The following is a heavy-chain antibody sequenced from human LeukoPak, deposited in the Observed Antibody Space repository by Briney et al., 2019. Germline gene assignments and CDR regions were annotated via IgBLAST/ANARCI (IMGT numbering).Heavy chain of an antibody. J-gene: IGHJ4*02. CDR2: IIPIFGTA. CDR3: AREGAHIQAIDY. Sequence: ASVKVSCKASGGTFSSYAISWGRQAPGQGVEWMGGIIPIFGTANYAQKFQGRVTITADESTSTAYMELSSLRSEDTAVYYCAREGAHIQAIDYWGQGTLVTVSS. V-gene: IGHV1-69*13. CDR1: GGTFSSYA. D-gene: IGHD2-21*01.